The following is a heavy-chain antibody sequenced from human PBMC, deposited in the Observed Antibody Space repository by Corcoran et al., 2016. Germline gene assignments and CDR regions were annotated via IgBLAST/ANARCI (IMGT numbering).Heavy chain of an antibody. CDR1: GFSLSTSGMC. CDR2: IDWDDDK. J-gene: IGHJ4*02. D-gene: IGHD6-19*01. CDR3: ARTEQWRDAVDY. Sequence: QVTLRESGPALVKPTQTLTLTCTFSGFSLSTSGMCVSWIRQPPGKALEWLTLIDWDDDKYYSTSLKTRLTISKDTSKNQVVLTMTNMDPVDTATYTCARTEQWRDAVDYWGQGTLVTVSS. V-gene: IGHV2-70*01.